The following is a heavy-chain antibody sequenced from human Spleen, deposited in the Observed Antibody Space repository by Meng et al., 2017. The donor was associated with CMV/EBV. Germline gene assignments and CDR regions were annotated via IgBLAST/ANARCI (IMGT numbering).Heavy chain of an antibody. J-gene: IGHJ5*02. D-gene: IGHD5-18*01. CDR2: IYYSGNT. V-gene: IGHV4-61*01. CDR3: ARGLATASSWFDA. CDR1: GGSVSSGSYY. Sequence: VSGGSVSSGSYYWSLIRQPPGKGLEWIGSIYYSGNTDYNPSLKSRVTISVDTSKSQFSLELYSVTAADTAVYYCARGLATASSWFDAWGQGTLVTVSS.